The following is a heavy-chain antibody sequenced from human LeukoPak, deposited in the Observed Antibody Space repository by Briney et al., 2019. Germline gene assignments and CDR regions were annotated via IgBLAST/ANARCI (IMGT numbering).Heavy chain of an antibody. CDR1: GGSISTYY. Sequence: SQTLSLTCTVSGGSISTYYWNWIRQPPGKGLEWIGYIYDSGSTNYNPSLKSRVTISVDASMNQFSLKLSSVTAADTAVYYCARNPRYYYYMDVWGKGTTVTVSS. CDR2: IYDSGST. V-gene: IGHV4-59*01. CDR3: ARNPRYYYYMDV. J-gene: IGHJ6*03.